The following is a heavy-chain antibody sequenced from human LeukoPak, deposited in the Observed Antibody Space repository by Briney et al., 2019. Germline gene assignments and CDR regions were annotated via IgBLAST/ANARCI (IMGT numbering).Heavy chain of an antibody. J-gene: IGHJ6*02. V-gene: IGHV3-21*01. CDR3: ARAVKPNPGIAAAGTDYYGMDV. CDR2: ISSSSSYI. D-gene: IGHD6-13*01. CDR1: GFTFSSYS. Sequence: PGGSLRLSCAASGFTFSSYSMNWVRQAPGKGLEWVSSISSSSSYIYYADSVKGRFTISRDNAKNSLYLQMNSLRAEDTAVYYCARAVKPNPGIAAAGTDYYGMDVWGQGTTVTVSS.